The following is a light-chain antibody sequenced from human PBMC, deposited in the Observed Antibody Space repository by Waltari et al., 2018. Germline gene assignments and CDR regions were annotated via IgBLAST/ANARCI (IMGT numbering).Light chain of an antibody. J-gene: IGLJ3*02. Sequence: QSVLTQPPSVSGTPGQRVTISCSGSFSNIESNSVNWYQQLPGTSPRLLIYNTNQGPSWVPHRFSASKSGTSASLAITGLQSEDEAYYYCAAWDDSLGAVFGGGTKLTVL. CDR2: NTN. V-gene: IGLV1-44*01. CDR1: FSNIESNS. CDR3: AAWDDSLGAV.